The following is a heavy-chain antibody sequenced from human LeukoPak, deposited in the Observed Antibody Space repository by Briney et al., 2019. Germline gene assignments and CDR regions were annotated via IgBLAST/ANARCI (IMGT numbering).Heavy chain of an antibody. V-gene: IGHV1-18*01. J-gene: IGHJ5*02. CDR3: ARDHSGNWFDP. CDR1: GYTFTSYD. Sequence: GASVKVSCKASGYTFTSYDISWVRQAPGQGLEWMGWISTYNGNTNYAQKLQGRVTMTTDTITTTAYMELRSLRSDDTAVYDCARDHSGNWFDPWGQGTLVTVSS. CDR2: ISTYNGNT. D-gene: IGHD1-26*01.